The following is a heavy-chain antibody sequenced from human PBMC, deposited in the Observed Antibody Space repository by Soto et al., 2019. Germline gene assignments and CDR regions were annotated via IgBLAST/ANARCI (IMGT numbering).Heavy chain of an antibody. Sequence: EVQLLESGGGLVQPGGSLRLSCAASGFTFSMSAMTWVRQAPGKGLEWVSTTGLNGRTTYYADSVKAGFTVSRDNSKNTLDLHMSSLRAEDTAVYYCATVHSTSRSFDYWGQGTLVTVSS. J-gene: IGHJ4*02. V-gene: IGHV3-23*01. CDR2: TGLNGRTT. D-gene: IGHD6-6*01. CDR3: ATVHSTSRSFDY. CDR1: GFTFSMSA.